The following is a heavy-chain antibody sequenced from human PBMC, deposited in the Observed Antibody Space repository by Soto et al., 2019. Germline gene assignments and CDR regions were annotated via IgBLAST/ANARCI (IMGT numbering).Heavy chain of an antibody. CDR1: GYTFTSYG. D-gene: IGHD1-1*01. J-gene: IGHJ4*02. V-gene: IGHV1-18*04. Sequence: GASVKVSCKASGYTFTSYGISWVRQAPGQGLEWMGWISAYNGNTNYAQKLQGRVTMTRDTSTSTVYMELSSLRSEDTAVYYCARDLRPRTTGTTSNYFDYWGQGTLVTVSS. CDR3: ARDLRPRTTGTTSNYFDY. CDR2: ISAYNGNT.